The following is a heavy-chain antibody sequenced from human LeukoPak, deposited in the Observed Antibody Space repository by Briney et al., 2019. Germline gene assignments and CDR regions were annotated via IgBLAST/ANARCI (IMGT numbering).Heavy chain of an antibody. D-gene: IGHD3-22*01. V-gene: IGHV3-23*01. CDR2: ISGSGGST. CDR1: GFTFSSYA. CDR3: AKDCSYYYDNSADY. J-gene: IGHJ4*02. Sequence: GGSLRLSCAASGFTFSSYATSWVRQAPGKGLEWVSAISGSGGSTYYADSVKGRFTISRDNSKNTLYLQMNSLRAEDTAVYYCAKDCSYYYDNSADYWGQGTLVTVSS.